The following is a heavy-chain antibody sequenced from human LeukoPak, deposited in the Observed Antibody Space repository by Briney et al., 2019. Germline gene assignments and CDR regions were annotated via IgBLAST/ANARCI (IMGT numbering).Heavy chain of an antibody. J-gene: IGHJ4*02. D-gene: IGHD3-16*01. CDR1: GGTFSSYA. V-gene: IGHV1-69*06. CDR2: IIPIFGTA. CDR3: ARSCPTGWGSYFDY. Sequence: AASVKVSCKASGGTFSSYAISWVRQAPGQGLEWMGGIIPIFGTANYAQKFQGRVTITADKSTSTAYMELSSLRSEDTAVYYCARSCPTGWGSYFDYWGQGTLVTVSS.